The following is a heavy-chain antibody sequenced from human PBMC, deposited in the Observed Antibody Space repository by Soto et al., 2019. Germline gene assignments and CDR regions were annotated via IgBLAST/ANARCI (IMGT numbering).Heavy chain of an antibody. CDR3: ASGLVATIGDRQIAPAMNYYYYGMDV. D-gene: IGHD5-12*01. Sequence: ASVKVSCKASGYTFTGYYMHWVRQAPGQGLEWMGWINPNSGGTNYAQKFQGRVTMTRDTSMSTAYMELSRLRSDDTAVYYCASGLVATIGDRQIAPAMNYYYYGMDVWGQGTTVTVSS. J-gene: IGHJ6*02. CDR1: GYTFTGYY. V-gene: IGHV1-2*02. CDR2: INPNSGGT.